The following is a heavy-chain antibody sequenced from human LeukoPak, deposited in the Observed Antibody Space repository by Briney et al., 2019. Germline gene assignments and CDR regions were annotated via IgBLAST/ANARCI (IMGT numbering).Heavy chain of an antibody. V-gene: IGHV3-53*01. Sequence: GGSLRLSCAASGFTVSTHYMNWVRQAPGKGLEWVSVIDTADKTYYADSVKGRFTISRDNSNNTVFLQLNSVRAEDTAVYYCARDGTVDVWGKGTTVTVSS. J-gene: IGHJ6*04. CDR2: IDTADKT. D-gene: IGHD1-26*01. CDR3: ARDGTVDV. CDR1: GFTVSTHY.